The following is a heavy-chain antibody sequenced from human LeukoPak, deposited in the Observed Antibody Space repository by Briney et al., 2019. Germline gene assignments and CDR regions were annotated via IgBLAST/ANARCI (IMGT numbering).Heavy chain of an antibody. CDR2: IRSKANSYAT. CDR3: TRQPWDYYDSSGYSFDY. Sequence: QTGGSLRLSCAASGFTFSGSAMHWVRQASGKGLEWVGRIRSKANSYATAYAASVKGRFTISRDDSKNTAYLQMNSLKTEDTAVYYYTRQPWDYYDSSGYSFDYWGQGTLVTVSS. V-gene: IGHV3-73*01. D-gene: IGHD3-22*01. CDR1: GFTFSGSA. J-gene: IGHJ4*02.